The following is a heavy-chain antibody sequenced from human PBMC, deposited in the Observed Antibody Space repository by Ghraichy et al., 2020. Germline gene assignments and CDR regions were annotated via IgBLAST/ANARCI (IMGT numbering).Heavy chain of an antibody. Sequence: GGSLRLSCAASGFTFSSYAMHWVRQAPGKGLEYVSAISSNGGSTYYANSVKGRFTISRDNSKNTLYLQMGSLRAEDMAVYYCARDVLGGSHHRVLDYWGQGTLVTVSS. CDR3: ARDVLGGSHHRVLDY. V-gene: IGHV3-64*01. J-gene: IGHJ4*02. D-gene: IGHD1-26*01. CDR1: GFTFSSYA. CDR2: ISSNGGST.